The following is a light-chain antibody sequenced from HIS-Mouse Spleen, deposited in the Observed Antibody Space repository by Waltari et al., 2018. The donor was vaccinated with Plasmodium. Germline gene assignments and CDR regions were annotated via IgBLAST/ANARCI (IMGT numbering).Light chain of an antibody. V-gene: IGLV2-8*01. CDR2: EVS. J-gene: IGLJ2*01. Sequence: QSALTQPPSASGSPGQSVTISCTGTSSDVGGYNYVSWYQQHPVKAPNVMIYEVSKRPSGVPDCFSGSKSGNTAALTVSWLQAEDEADYYCSSYAGSNNLVFGGGTKLTVL. CDR1: SSDVGGYNY. CDR3: SSYAGSNNLV.